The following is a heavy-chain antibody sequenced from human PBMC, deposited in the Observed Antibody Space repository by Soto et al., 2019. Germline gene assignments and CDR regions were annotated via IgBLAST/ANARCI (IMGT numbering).Heavy chain of an antibody. CDR1: GFTFSSYA. Sequence: EVQLSGSGGGLVQPGGSLRLSCAASGFTFSSYAMSWVRQAPGKGLEWVSAISGSSTSTYYADSVKGRFTISRDNSKNTRYLQMNSLRAEDTAVYYCAKDPSSGFAMENCFDYWGQGTLVTVSS. CDR3: AKDPSSGFAMENCFDY. D-gene: IGHD3-10*01. J-gene: IGHJ4*02. CDR2: ISGSSTST. V-gene: IGHV3-23*01.